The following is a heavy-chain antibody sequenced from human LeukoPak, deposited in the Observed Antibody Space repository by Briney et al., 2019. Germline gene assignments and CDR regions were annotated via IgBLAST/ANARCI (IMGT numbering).Heavy chain of an antibody. V-gene: IGHV3-33*01. CDR3: ARDRAMVVGSSRYYDY. CDR2: IWHDGSNK. Sequence: PGRSLRLSCAASGFTLSHYGMHWVRQAPGKGLEWVSLIWHDGSNKYYADSVKGRFTISRDNSKNTVYLQMNSLRAEDTALYYCARDRAMVVGSSRYYDYWGQGTLVTVSS. J-gene: IGHJ4*02. D-gene: IGHD5-18*01. CDR1: GFTLSHYG.